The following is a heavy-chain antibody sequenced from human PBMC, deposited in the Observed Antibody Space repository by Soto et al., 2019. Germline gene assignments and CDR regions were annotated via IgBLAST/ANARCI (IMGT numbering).Heavy chain of an antibody. J-gene: IGHJ4*02. D-gene: IGHD1-7*01. CDR3: ASRDPGTSVDY. CDR2: IYRTGST. V-gene: IGHV4-4*02. CDR1: GGSFTSNNW. Sequence: SEALSLPCAVSGGSFTSNNWCTCVRQPPGQGLEWIGEIYRTGSTNYNPSLKSRVTISLDKSENQFSLKVTSLTAADTAVYYCASRDPGTSVDYWGQGTLVTVSS.